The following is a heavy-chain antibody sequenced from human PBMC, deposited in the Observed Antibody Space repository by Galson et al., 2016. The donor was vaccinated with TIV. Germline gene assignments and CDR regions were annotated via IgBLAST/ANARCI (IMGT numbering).Heavy chain of an antibody. D-gene: IGHD3-16*01. CDR1: EFAFANFW. Sequence: LRLSCAASEFAFANFWMTWVRPAPGKGLEWVANIKQDGSEKYYVDSVKGRFTISRDNAKNSVYLQMDSLRADDTAVYYCARGRGGEYFDYWGQGTLVSVSS. V-gene: IGHV3-7*03. CDR3: ARGRGGEYFDY. CDR2: IKQDGSEK. J-gene: IGHJ4*02.